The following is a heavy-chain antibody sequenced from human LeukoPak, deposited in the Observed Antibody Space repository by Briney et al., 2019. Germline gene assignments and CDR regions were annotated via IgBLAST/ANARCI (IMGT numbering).Heavy chain of an antibody. D-gene: IGHD6-6*01. V-gene: IGHV1-24*01. J-gene: IGHJ4*02. CDR2: FDPEDGET. Sequence: ASVKVSCKVSGYTLTELSMHWVRQAPGKGLEWMGGFDPEDGETIYAQKFQGRVTMTEDTSTDTAYMELSSLRSEDTAVYYCATQGMYSSSSRADYWGQGTLVTVPS. CDR3: ATQGMYSSSSRADY. CDR1: GYTLTELS.